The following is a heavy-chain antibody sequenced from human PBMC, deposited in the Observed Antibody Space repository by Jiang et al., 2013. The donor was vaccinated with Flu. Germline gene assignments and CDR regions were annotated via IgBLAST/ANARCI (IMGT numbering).Heavy chain of an antibody. CDR3: ARGIWSVGFDP. CDR2: ISAYNGNT. D-gene: IGHD3-3*01. J-gene: IGHJ5*02. V-gene: IGHV1-18*01. Sequence: RQAPGQGLEWMGWISAYNGNTNYAQKLQGRVTMTTDTSTSTAYMELRSLRSDDTAVYYCARGIWSVGFDPWGQGTLVTVSS.